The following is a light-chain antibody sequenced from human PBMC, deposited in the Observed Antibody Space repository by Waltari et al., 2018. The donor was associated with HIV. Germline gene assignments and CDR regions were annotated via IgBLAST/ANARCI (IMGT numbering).Light chain of an antibody. CDR1: SSDIGRY. CDR3: SSYTGTIKL. Sequence: QSALTQPPSVSGSPGQSVTISCTGTSSDIGRYVSWYQQHPGQAPRLRVFDVSQRPSGISARFSGSKSGSTASLTISGLQTDDEADYFCSSYTGTIKLFGGGTKLTVL. J-gene: IGLJ3*02. V-gene: IGLV2-14*03. CDR2: DVS.